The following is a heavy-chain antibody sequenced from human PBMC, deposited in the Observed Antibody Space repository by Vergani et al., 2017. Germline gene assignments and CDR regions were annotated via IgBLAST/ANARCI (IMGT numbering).Heavy chain of an antibody. D-gene: IGHD3-22*01. V-gene: IGHV3-33*01. CDR3: ARDRHYYDSSGYYAFDY. Sequence: QVQLVESGGGVVQPGRSLRLSCAASGFTFSSYGMHWVRQAPGKGLEWVAVIWYDGSNKYYADSVKGRFTISSDNSKNTLYLQMNSLRAEDTAVYYCARDRHYYDSSGYYAFDYWGQGTLVTVSS. CDR1: GFTFSSYG. J-gene: IGHJ4*02. CDR2: IWYDGSNK.